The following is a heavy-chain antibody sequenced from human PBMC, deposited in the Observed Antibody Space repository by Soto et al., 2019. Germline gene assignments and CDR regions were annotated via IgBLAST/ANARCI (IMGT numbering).Heavy chain of an antibody. D-gene: IGHD4-4*01. Sequence: PGGSLRLSCAASGFTFSNAWMSWVRQAPGKGLEWVGRIKSKTDGGTKDYAAPVKGRFTISRDDSKNTLYLQMNSLKTEDTAVYYCTTLVVTTYYYYCGMDVWGQGTTVTVSS. J-gene: IGHJ6*02. V-gene: IGHV3-15*01. CDR2: IKSKTDGGTK. CDR3: TTLVVTTYYYYCGMDV. CDR1: GFTFSNAW.